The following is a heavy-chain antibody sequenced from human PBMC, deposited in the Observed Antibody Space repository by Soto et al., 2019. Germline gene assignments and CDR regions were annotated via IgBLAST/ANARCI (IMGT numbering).Heavy chain of an antibody. CDR3: ARDDYGDNVGQHYYGMDV. Sequence: QVQLQESGPGLVKPSGTLSLTCAVSGASIRGRNWWSWVRQTPGKGLEWIGEIYHTGATNYNPSLKSRVTISVDKSNNQFSLTLSXVXAADTAVYYCARDDYGDNVGQHYYGMDVWGQGTTVIVSS. CDR1: GASIRGRNW. V-gene: IGHV4-4*02. CDR2: IYHTGAT. J-gene: IGHJ6*02. D-gene: IGHD4-17*01.